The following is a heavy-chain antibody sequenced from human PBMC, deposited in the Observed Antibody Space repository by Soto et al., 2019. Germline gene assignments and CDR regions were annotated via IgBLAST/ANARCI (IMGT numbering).Heavy chain of an antibody. J-gene: IGHJ6*02. CDR3: ARGPYSSSWYRGYGMDV. V-gene: IGHV4-30-2*01. Sequence: SETLSLTWGVSGGSISRGGYSWSWIRQPPGKGLEWIGYIYHSGSTYYNPSLKSRVTISVDRSKNQFSLKLSSVTAADTAVYYCARGPYSSSWYRGYGMDVCGQGTTVTVSS. CDR2: IYHSGST. CDR1: GGSISRGGYS. D-gene: IGHD6-13*01.